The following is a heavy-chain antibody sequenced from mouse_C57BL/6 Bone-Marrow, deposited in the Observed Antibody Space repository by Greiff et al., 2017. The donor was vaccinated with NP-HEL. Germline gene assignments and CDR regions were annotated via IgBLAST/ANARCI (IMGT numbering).Heavy chain of an antibody. V-gene: IGHV1-55*01. J-gene: IGHJ4*01. CDR3: ARAYYRGYYAMDY. D-gene: IGHD2-14*01. CDR1: GYTFTSYW. CDR2: IYPGSGST. Sequence: QVQLQQPGAELVKPGASVKMSCKASGYTFTSYWITWVKQRPGQGLEWIGDIYPGSGSTNYNEKFKSKAKLTVDTSSSTAYMQLRSLTSEDSAVYYCARAYYRGYYAMDYWGQGTSVTVSS.